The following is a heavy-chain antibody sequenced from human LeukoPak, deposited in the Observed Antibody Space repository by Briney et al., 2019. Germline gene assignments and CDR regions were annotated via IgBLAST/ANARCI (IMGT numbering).Heavy chain of an antibody. J-gene: IGHJ4*02. CDR3: AKDLYGDSDY. D-gene: IGHD4-17*01. V-gene: IGHV3-74*01. Sequence: GRSLRLSCAVSGFTFSSYWTHWVREAPGKGLVWVSRIISDGSSTSYADSVKGRFTISRDNAKNTLYLQMNSLRAEDTAVYYSAKDLYGDSDYWGQGTLVTVSS. CDR1: GFTFSSYW. CDR2: IISDGSST.